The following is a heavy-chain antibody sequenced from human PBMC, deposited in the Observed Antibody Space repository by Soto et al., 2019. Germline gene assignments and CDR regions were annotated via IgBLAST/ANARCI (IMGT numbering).Heavy chain of an antibody. J-gene: IGHJ5*02. D-gene: IGHD6-19*01. CDR2: INYGGIT. V-gene: IGHV4-34*01. CDR1: GGSFIGYL. Sequence: QVQLQQWGGGLFKPAETLSLNCTVSGGSFIGYLYNRIRQAPGRGPEWFAEINYGGITKYNPSLKSRLNLSVDTCKKHFSLTLKSLTSAVTAVYYCAPNPRRLVPWGQGSLVIVSS. CDR3: APNPRRLVP.